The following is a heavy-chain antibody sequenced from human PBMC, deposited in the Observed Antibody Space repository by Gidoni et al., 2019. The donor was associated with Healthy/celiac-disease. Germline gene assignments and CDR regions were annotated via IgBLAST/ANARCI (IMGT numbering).Heavy chain of an antibody. D-gene: IGHD3-22*01. CDR1: GFTLISYG. CDR3: ARDPYYYDSSGYFDY. V-gene: IGHV3-33*01. J-gene: IGHJ4*02. Sequence: QLPLVDSRVGVVPPGRSLRLSFAASGFTLISYGLHWVHQAPSKGLEWVGVIWYDGSNKDYADSVKGRFTISRDNSKNTLYLQMNSLRAEDTAVYYCARDPYYYDSSGYFDYWGQGTLVTVSS. CDR2: IWYDGSNK.